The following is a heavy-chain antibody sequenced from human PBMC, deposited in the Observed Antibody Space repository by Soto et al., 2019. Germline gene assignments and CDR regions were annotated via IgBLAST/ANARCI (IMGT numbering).Heavy chain of an antibody. V-gene: IGHV3-53*01. Sequence: GGALRLSCAASGFTVSSNYIRWVRQAPGKGLEWVSVIYSGGSTYYADSVKGRFTISRDNSKNTLYLQMNSLRAEDTAVYYCARLDYDYVWGSYRREYYFDYWGQGTLVPVSS. CDR2: IYSGGST. CDR3: ARLDYDYVWGSYRREYYFDY. D-gene: IGHD3-16*02. CDR1: GFTVSSNY. J-gene: IGHJ4*02.